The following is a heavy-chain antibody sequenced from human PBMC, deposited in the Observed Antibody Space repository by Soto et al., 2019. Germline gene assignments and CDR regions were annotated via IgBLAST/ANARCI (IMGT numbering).Heavy chain of an antibody. Sequence: QLQLQESGPGLVKPSETLSLTCTVSGGSISSSSYYWGWIRQPPGKGLEWIGSIYYSGSTHYNPSLKSRVTISVDTSKNQFSLKLSSVTAADTAVYYCARYPRSSRESFAHDLWGRGTLVTVSS. CDR3: ARYPRSSRESFAHDL. CDR1: GGSISSSSYY. D-gene: IGHD1-26*01. V-gene: IGHV4-39*01. J-gene: IGHJ2*01. CDR2: IYYSGST.